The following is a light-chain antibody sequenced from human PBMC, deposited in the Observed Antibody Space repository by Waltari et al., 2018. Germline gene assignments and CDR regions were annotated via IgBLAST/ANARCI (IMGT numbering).Light chain of an antibody. CDR1: QSVSSNY. V-gene: IGKV3-20*01. CDR2: GAS. CDR3: HQCGNSPYT. J-gene: IGKJ2*01. Sequence: EIVLTQSPGNLSLSPGERATLSCRASQSVSSNYLAWYQQKPGQAPRLLIYGASNRATGIPDRFSGSGSGTDFTLTISRLEPEDFAVYYCHQCGNSPYTFGQGTKLEI.